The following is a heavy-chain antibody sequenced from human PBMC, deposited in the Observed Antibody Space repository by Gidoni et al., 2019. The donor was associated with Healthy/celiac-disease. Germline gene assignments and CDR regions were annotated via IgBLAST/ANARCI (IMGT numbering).Heavy chain of an antibody. CDR2: ISSSSSTI. D-gene: IGHD1-26*01. J-gene: IGHJ4*02. CDR3: ARDRIVGATFFDY. V-gene: IGHV3-48*02. Sequence: EWVSYISSSSSTIYYADSVKGRFTISRDNAKNSLYLQMNSLRDEDTAVYYCARDRIVGATFFDYWGQGTLVTVSS.